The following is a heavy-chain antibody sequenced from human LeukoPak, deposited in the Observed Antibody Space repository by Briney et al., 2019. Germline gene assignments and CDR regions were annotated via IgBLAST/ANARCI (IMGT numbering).Heavy chain of an antibody. J-gene: IGHJ6*03. V-gene: IGHV3-23*01. CDR3: AKDWYDFWSGYYPSHYYYYMDV. Sequence: GGSLRLSCAASGFTFSSYAMSWVRQAPGKGLEWVSAISGSGGSTYYDDSVKGRFTISRDNSKNTLYLQMNSLRAEDTAVYYCAKDWYDFWSGYYPSHYYYYMDVWGKGTTVTVSS. D-gene: IGHD3-3*01. CDR1: GFTFSSYA. CDR2: ISGSGGST.